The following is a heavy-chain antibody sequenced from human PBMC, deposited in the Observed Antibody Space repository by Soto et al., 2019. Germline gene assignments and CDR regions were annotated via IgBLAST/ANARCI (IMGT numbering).Heavy chain of an antibody. CDR1: GFTYTKYV. V-gene: IGHV3-23*01. J-gene: IGHJ4*02. Sequence: QPVGSLRLSCEASGFTYTKYVMNWVRQAPGKGLEWVAGITGTGGTPFYADSVRGRFVISRDNSKNTVFLHMTSLRAEDTAVYYCTKDFLTGTIDYWDQGALVTVSS. CDR2: ITGTGGTP. CDR3: TKDFLTGTIDY. D-gene: IGHD1-1*01.